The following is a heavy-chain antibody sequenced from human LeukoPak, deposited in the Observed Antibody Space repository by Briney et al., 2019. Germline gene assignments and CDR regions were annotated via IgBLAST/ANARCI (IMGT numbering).Heavy chain of an antibody. Sequence: SRTLSLTCAISGDSVSSNSVDWNWIRQSPSRGLEWLGRTYYRSKWYNDYALSVKSRITINPDTSKNQFSLQLNSVTPEDTAVYYCARGLGRRTGDFDYWGQGTLVTVSS. CDR2: TYYRSKWYN. CDR3: ARGLGRRTGDFDY. J-gene: IGHJ4*02. V-gene: IGHV6-1*01. D-gene: IGHD7-27*01. CDR1: GDSVSSNSVD.